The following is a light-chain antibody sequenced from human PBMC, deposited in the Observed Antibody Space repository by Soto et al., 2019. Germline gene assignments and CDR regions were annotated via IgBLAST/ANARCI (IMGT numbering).Light chain of an antibody. J-gene: IGKJ4*01. CDR1: QSVSSS. CDR2: GAS. CDR3: QQRGT. Sequence: VTTQSPATQSPSPLPRATLSCRASQSVSSSLAWYQQKPGRSPRLLIYGASTRATGIPAKFSGGGSGTEFTLTISSLQSEDFAIYYCQQRGTFGGGTKVDIK. V-gene: IGKV3-15*01.